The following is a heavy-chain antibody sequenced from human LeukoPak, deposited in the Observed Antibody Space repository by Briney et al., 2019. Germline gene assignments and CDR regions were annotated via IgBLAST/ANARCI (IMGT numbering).Heavy chain of an antibody. CDR2: ISAYNGNT. CDR1: GYTFTSYG. Sequence: ASVKVSCKASGYTFTSYGISWVRQAPGQGLEWMGLISAYNGNTNYAQKLKGRVTMTTDTSTSTAYMELRSLRSDDTAVYYCARGSRRYYDSSGYSGGDYWGQGTLVTVSS. V-gene: IGHV1-18*01. D-gene: IGHD3-22*01. J-gene: IGHJ4*02. CDR3: ARGSRRYYDSSGYSGGDY.